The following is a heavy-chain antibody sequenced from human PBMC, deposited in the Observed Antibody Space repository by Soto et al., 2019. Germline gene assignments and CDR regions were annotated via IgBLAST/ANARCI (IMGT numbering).Heavy chain of an antibody. CDR3: ATDSRYCTHGVCSGFRFDP. Sequence: ASVKASSKVSGYTLTELSMHWVRQAPGKGLEWMGGFDPEDGETIYAQKFQGRVTMTEDTSTDTAYMELSSLRSEDTAVYYCATDSRYCTHGVCSGFRFDPWGQGTLVPVSS. CDR2: FDPEDGET. CDR1: GYTLTELS. J-gene: IGHJ5*02. V-gene: IGHV1-24*01. D-gene: IGHD2-8*01.